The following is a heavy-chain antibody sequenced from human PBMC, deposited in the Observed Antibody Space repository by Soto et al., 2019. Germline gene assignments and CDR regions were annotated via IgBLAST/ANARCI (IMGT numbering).Heavy chain of an antibody. CDR1: GGSVSSGSYY. Sequence: SETLSLTCTVSGGSVSSGSYYWSWIRQPPGKGLEWIGYIYYSGSTNYNPSLKSRVTISVGTSKNQFSLKLSSVTAADTAVYYCAREQVVVARGEYYYYGMDVWGQGTTVTVSS. V-gene: IGHV4-61*01. CDR2: IYYSGST. CDR3: AREQVVVARGEYYYYGMDV. J-gene: IGHJ6*02. D-gene: IGHD2-15*01.